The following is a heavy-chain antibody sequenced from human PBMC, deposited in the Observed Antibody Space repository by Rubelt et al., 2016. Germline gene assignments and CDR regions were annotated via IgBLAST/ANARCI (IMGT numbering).Heavy chain of an antibody. CDR2: ISTSGSPI. V-gene: IGHV3-48*03. J-gene: IGHJ4*02. D-gene: IGHD4-17*01. CDR1: GFSFGSHW. CDR3: SRAIPTATTGGIY. Sequence: QRGGSLRLSCVGSGFSFGSHWMSWVRQAPGKGLEWVSYISTSGSPIYDANSVKGRFTISRDNAKNSLYLQMNSLTVEDTAVYYCSRAIPTATTGGIYWGQGTLVTVSS.